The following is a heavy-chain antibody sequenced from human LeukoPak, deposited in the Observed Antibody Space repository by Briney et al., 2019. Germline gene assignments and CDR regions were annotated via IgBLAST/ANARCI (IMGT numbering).Heavy chain of an antibody. CDR1: GFTFSNYS. V-gene: IGHV3-48*02. CDR3: ARVRIDYYDSSGYYYDAFDT. Sequence: GGSLRLSCAASGFTFSNYSMNWVRQAPGKGLEWVSYISSSTSTIYYGDSVKGRFTISRDSAKNSLYLQMNSLRDEDTAVYYCARVRIDYYDSSGYYYDAFDTWGQGTMVTVSS. CDR2: ISSSTSTI. J-gene: IGHJ3*02. D-gene: IGHD3-22*01.